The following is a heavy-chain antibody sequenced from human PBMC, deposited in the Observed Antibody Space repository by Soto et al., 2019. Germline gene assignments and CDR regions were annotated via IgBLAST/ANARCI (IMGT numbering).Heavy chain of an antibody. CDR1: GFTFSSYS. CDR2: ISSSSSTI. D-gene: IGHD2-2*01. J-gene: IGHJ6*02. V-gene: IGHV3-48*02. Sequence: GGSLRLSCAASGFTFSSYSMNWVRQAPGKGLEWVSYISSSSSTIYYADSVKGRFTISRDNAKNSLYLQMNSLRDEDTAVYYCARERVPAAKRGYYYGMDVWGQGTTVTVSS. CDR3: ARERVPAAKRGYYYGMDV.